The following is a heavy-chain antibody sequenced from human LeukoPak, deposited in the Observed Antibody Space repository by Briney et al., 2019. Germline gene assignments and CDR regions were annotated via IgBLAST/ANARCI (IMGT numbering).Heavy chain of an antibody. J-gene: IGHJ4*02. CDR2: INSDGSTT. V-gene: IGHV3-74*01. CDR1: GFTFSSNW. CDR3: ARGGAVRTFDY. Sequence: PGGSPRLSCAASGFTFSSNWMHWVRQAPGKGLVWVSRINSDGSTTSYANSVKGRFTISRDNSKNTLYLQMGSLRAEDMAVYYCARGGAVRTFDYWGQGTLVTVSS. D-gene: IGHD3-16*01.